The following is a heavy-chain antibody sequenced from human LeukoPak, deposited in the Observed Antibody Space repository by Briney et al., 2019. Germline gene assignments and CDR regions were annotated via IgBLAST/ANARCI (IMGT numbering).Heavy chain of an antibody. Sequence: SVKVCCKASGGTFSSYAISWVRQAPGQGLEWMGGSIPIFGTANYAQKFQGRVTITADKSTSTAYMELSSLRSEDTAVYYCARGEYDYVWGSYRYTGIDYRGQGTLVTVSS. J-gene: IGHJ4*02. D-gene: IGHD3-16*02. CDR1: GGTFSSYA. CDR3: ARGEYDYVWGSYRYTGIDY. V-gene: IGHV1-69*06. CDR2: SIPIFGTA.